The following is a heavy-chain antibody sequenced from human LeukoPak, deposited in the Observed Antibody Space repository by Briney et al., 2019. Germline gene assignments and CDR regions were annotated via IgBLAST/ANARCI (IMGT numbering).Heavy chain of an antibody. V-gene: IGHV3-23*01. J-gene: IGHJ6*02. CDR2: ISNGGGST. CDR3: ARGQTNYYGSGSYTYYYYGMDV. D-gene: IGHD3-10*01. Sequence: GGSLRLSCTASGFTFKNYAMSWVRQAPGKGLEWVSGISNGGGSTYYADSVKGRFTISRDNSKNTLYLQMNSLRAEDTAVYYCARGQTNYYGSGSYTYYYYGMDVWGQGTTVTVSS. CDR1: GFTFKNYA.